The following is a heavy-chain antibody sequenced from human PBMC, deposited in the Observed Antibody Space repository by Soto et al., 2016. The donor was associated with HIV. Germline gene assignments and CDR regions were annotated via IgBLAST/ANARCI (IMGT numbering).Heavy chain of an antibody. D-gene: IGHD2-15*01. V-gene: IGHV3-23*01. J-gene: IGHJ4*02. CDR1: GSTFSSYT. CDR3: ARARYCSGGSCFFDY. Sequence: EVELLASGGGLVQPGGSLRLSCVASGSTFSSYTMTWVRQAPGKGLEWVSNIGGFGGSIYYADSVKGRFTVSRDNSKDTLYLQLNGLKVDDTAVYYCARARYCSGGSCFFDYWGQGTLVTVSS. CDR2: IGGFGGSI.